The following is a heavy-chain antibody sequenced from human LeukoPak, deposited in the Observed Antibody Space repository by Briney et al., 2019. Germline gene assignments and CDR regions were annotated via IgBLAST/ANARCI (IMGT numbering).Heavy chain of an antibody. CDR2: TYHSGST. J-gene: IGHJ6*03. D-gene: IGHD3-10*01. CDR1: GYSISSGYY. Sequence: PSETLSLTCAVSGYSISSGYYWGWIRQPPGKGLEWIGSTYHSGSTYYNPSLKSRVTISVDTSKNQFSLKLSSVTAADTAVYYCASASYYVSGSYYYYYYMDVWGKGTTVTVSS. V-gene: IGHV4-38-2*01. CDR3: ASASYYVSGSYYYYYYMDV.